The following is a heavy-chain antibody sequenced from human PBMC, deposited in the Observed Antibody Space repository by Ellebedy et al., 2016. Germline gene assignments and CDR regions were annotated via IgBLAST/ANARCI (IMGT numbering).Heavy chain of an antibody. Sequence: GGSLRLSCAASGFTFSSYSMNWVRQAPGKGLEWVSSISSSSSYIYYADSVKGRFTISRDNAKNSLYLQMNSLRAEDTAVYYCARTMGPGVVGDMDVWGQGTTVTVSS. CDR1: GFTFSSYS. J-gene: IGHJ6*02. CDR2: ISSSSSYI. V-gene: IGHV3-21*01. CDR3: ARTMGPGVVGDMDV. D-gene: IGHD2-15*01.